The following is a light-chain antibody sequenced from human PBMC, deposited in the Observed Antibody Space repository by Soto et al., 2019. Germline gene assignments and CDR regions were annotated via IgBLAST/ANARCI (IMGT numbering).Light chain of an antibody. CDR1: SGHSSYA. J-gene: IGLJ3*02. CDR2: LNSDGSH. CDR3: QTWGTGIQL. Sequence: QSVLTQSPSASASLGASVKLTCTLSSGHSSYAIAWHQQQPEKGPRYLMKLNSDGSHNKGDGIPDRFSGSSSGAERYLTISSLQSEDEADYYCQTWGTGIQLFGGGTKLTVL. V-gene: IGLV4-69*01.